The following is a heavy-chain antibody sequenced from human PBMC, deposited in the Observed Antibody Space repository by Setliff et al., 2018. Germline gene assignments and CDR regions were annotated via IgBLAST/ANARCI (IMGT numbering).Heavy chain of an antibody. CDR2: IYHSGST. D-gene: IGHD7-27*01. CDR1: GYSISSGYY. J-gene: IGHJ4*02. Sequence: SETLSLTCTVSGYSISSGYYWGWIRQPPGKGLEWIGNIYHSGSTYYKPSLKSRVSISVDTSKNQFSLNLNAVTAADTAVYYCATLTGDRGVDYWGQGRLVTVSS. CDR3: ATLTGDRGVDY. V-gene: IGHV4-38-2*02.